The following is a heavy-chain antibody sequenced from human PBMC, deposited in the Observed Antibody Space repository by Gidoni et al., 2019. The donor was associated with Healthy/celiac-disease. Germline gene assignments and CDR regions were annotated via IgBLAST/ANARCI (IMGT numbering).Heavy chain of an antibody. Sequence: QVQLQESGPGLVKPSQTLSLTCTVSGGSISSGGYSWSWIRQHPGKGLEWIGYIYYSGSTYDNPALKSRVTISVDTSKNQFSRKLSAVTAADTAVYYCARASRGDIVVVVAAYAFDIWGQGTMVTVSS. J-gene: IGHJ3*02. CDR3: ARASRGDIVVVVAAYAFDI. D-gene: IGHD2-15*01. V-gene: IGHV4-31*03. CDR2: IYYSGST. CDR1: GGSISSGGYS.